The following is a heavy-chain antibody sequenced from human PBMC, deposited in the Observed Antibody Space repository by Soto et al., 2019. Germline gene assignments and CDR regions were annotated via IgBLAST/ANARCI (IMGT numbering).Heavy chain of an antibody. D-gene: IGHD3-9*01. J-gene: IGHJ4*02. V-gene: IGHV3-30*18. Sequence: VGSLRLSCAASGFTFSSYGMHWVRQAPGKGLEWVAVISYDGSNKYYADSVKGRFTISRDNSKNTLYLQMNSLRAEDAAVYYCAKDLDFEAGYYFDYWGQGTLVTVSS. CDR2: ISYDGSNK. CDR3: AKDLDFEAGYYFDY. CDR1: GFTFSSYG.